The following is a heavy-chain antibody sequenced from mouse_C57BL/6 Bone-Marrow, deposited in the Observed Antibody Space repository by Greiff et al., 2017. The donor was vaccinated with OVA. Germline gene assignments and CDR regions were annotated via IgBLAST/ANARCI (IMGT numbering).Heavy chain of an antibody. Sequence: VQLQQSGAELVRPGTSVKVSCKASGYAFTNYLIEWVKQRPGQGLEWIGVINPGSGGTNYNEKFKGKATLTADKSSSTAYMQLSSLTSDDSAVYFCARPPHYYGYAMDYWGQGTSVTVSS. CDR1: GYAFTNYL. J-gene: IGHJ4*01. CDR3: ARPPHYYGYAMDY. D-gene: IGHD1-1*01. V-gene: IGHV1-54*01. CDR2: INPGSGGT.